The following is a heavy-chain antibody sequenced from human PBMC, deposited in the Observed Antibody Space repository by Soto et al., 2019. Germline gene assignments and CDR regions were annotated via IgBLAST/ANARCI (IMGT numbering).Heavy chain of an antibody. CDR1: GFTFSSYG. D-gene: IGHD3-10*01. J-gene: IGHJ6*02. Sequence: QVQLVESGGGVVQPGRSLRLSCAASGFTFSSYGMHWVRQAPGKGLEWVAVISYDGSNKYYADSVKGRFTISRDNSKNTLYLQMNSLRAEDTGVYYCAKEGVVLLWFGELVPPTRYGMDVWGQGTTVTVSS. V-gene: IGHV3-30*18. CDR3: AKEGVVLLWFGELVPPTRYGMDV. CDR2: ISYDGSNK.